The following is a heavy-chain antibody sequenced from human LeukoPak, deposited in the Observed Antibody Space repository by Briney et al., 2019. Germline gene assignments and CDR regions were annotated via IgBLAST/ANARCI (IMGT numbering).Heavy chain of an antibody. J-gene: IGHJ4*02. Sequence: GASVKVSCKASGYTFTSYGISWVRQAPGQGLEWMGWISAYNGNTNYAQKLQGRVTMTTDTSTSTAYMELRSLRSDDTAVYYCARDRSDLRYFDWSGLVFDYWGQGTLVTVSS. CDR2: ISAYNGNT. D-gene: IGHD3-9*01. CDR3: ARDRSDLRYFDWSGLVFDY. CDR1: GYTFTSYG. V-gene: IGHV1-18*01.